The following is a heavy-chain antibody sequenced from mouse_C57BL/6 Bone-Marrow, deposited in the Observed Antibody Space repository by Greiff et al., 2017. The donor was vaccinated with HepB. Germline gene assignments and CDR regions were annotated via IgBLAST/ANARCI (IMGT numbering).Heavy chain of an antibody. Sequence: VQLQQSGAELVRPGTSVKVSCKASGYAFTNYLIEWVKQRPGQGLEWIGVINPGSGGTNYNEKFKGKATLTADKSSSTAYMQLSSLTSEDSAVYFCARLDYYGSYYYAMDYWGQGTSVTVSS. CDR1: GYAFTNYL. CDR2: INPGSGGT. V-gene: IGHV1-54*01. D-gene: IGHD1-1*01. CDR3: ARLDYYGSYYYAMDY. J-gene: IGHJ4*01.